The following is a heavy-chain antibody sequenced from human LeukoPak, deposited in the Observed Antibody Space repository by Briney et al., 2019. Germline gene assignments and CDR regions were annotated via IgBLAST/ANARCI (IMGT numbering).Heavy chain of an antibody. CDR3: ARDRIAAAGLSFDY. CDR1: GFTFSSYS. CDR2: ISSSSSYI. J-gene: IGHJ4*02. Sequence: GGSLRLSCAASGFTFSSYSMNWVRQAPGKGLEWGSSISSSSSYIYYADSVKGRFTISRDNAKNSLYLQMNSLRAEDTAVYYCARDRIAAAGLSFDYWGQGTLVTVSS. V-gene: IGHV3-21*01. D-gene: IGHD6-13*01.